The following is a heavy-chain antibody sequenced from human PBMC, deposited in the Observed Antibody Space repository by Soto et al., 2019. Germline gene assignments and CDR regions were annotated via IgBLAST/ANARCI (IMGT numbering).Heavy chain of an antibody. D-gene: IGHD5-18*01. V-gene: IGHV6-1*01. CDR2: TYYRSKWYN. CDR1: GDSVSSNSAA. J-gene: IGHJ6*02. Sequence: SQTLSLTCAISGDSVSSNSAAWNWIRQSPPRGLEWLGRTYYRSKWYNDYAVSVKSRITINPDTSKNQFSLQLNSVTPEDTAVYYCARDVGDTASRRYYYGMDVWGQGTTVTVSS. CDR3: ARDVGDTASRRYYYGMDV.